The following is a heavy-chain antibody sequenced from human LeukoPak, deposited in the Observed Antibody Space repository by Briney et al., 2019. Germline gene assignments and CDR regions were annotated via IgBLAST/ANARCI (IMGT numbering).Heavy chain of an antibody. J-gene: IGHJ4*02. CDR2: IYMSGST. Sequence: SQTLSLTCTVSGGSIRSGTDYWSWIRQPAGKGLEWIGRIYMSGSTDYNPSFKSRVTMSVDTSKNQVSLKLRSVTAADTAVYYCARHRKGSSWVWGQGTLVTVSS. V-gene: IGHV4-61*02. CDR3: ARHRKGSSWV. D-gene: IGHD6-13*01. CDR1: GGSIRSGTDY.